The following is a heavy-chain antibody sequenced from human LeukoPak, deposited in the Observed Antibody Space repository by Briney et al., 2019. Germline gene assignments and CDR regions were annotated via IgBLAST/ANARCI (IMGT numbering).Heavy chain of an antibody. J-gene: IGHJ4*02. CDR2: INHSGST. V-gene: IGHV4-34*01. Sequence: SETLSLTCAVYGGSFSGYYWSWIRQPPGKGLEWIGEINHSGSTNYNPSLKSRVTISVDTSKNQFSLKLSSVTAADTAVYYCARRGQQLVRSAFDYWGQGTLVTVSS. CDR3: ARRGQQLVRSAFDY. D-gene: IGHD6-13*01. CDR1: GGSFSGYY.